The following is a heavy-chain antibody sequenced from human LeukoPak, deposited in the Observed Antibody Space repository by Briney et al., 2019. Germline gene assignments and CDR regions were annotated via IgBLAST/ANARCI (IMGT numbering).Heavy chain of an antibody. V-gene: IGHV3-48*01. J-gene: IGHJ4*02. D-gene: IGHD1-26*01. CDR2: ISSSSSTI. Sequence: GGSLRLSCAASGFTFSSYSMNWVRQAPGKGLEWVSYISSSSSTIYYADSVKGRFTISRDNAKNSLYLQMNSLRAEDTAVYYCARLIVGAIDYWGQGTLVTVSS. CDR3: ARLIVGAIDY. CDR1: GFTFSSYS.